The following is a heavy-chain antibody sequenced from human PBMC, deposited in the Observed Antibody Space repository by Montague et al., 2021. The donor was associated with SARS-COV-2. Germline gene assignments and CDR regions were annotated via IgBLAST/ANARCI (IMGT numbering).Heavy chain of an antibody. D-gene: IGHD2-2*01. V-gene: IGHV4-34*01. J-gene: IGHJ6*02. CDR2: INHSGST. CDR1: GGSFTGYY. CDR3: ARGFRSVVPAALGVAFYYYFDMDV. Sequence: SETLSLTCAVYGGSFTGYYWSWIRLPPGKGLEWIGEINHSGSTNYNPSLKSRVTISVDTSKNQFSLKLSSVTAADTAVYFCARGFRSVVPAALGVAFYYYFDMDVWGQGTTVTVSS.